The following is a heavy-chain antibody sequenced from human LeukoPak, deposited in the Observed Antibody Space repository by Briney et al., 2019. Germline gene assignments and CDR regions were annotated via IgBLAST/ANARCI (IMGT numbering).Heavy chain of an antibody. CDR3: PNLSRDYGGNP. D-gene: IGHD4-23*01. V-gene: IGHV3-43*02. Sequence: GGSLRLSCAASGFTFDDYAMHWVRQAPGKGLEWVSLISGDGGSTYYADSVKGRFTISRDNSKNSLYLQMNSLRTEDTALYYCPNLSRDYGGNPWGQGTLVTVSP. CDR2: ISGDGGST. CDR1: GFTFDDYA. J-gene: IGHJ5*02.